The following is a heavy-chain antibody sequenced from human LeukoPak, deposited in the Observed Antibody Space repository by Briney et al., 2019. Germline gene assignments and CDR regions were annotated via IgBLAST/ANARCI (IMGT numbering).Heavy chain of an antibody. CDR2: IKQDGSEK. V-gene: IGHV3-7*01. Sequence: GGSLRLSCAASGFTFSSYWMSWVRQAPGKGLEWVANIKQDGSEKYYVDSVKGRFTISRDNAKNSLYLQMNSLRAEDTAVYYCARGLTAKYCSSTSCHSNYYYYGMDVWGQGTTVTVSS. D-gene: IGHD2-2*01. CDR3: ARGLTAKYCSSTSCHSNYYYYGMDV. J-gene: IGHJ6*02. CDR1: GFTFSSYW.